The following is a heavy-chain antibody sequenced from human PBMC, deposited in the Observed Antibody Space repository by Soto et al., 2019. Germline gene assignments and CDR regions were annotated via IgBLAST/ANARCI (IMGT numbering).Heavy chain of an antibody. CDR3: ARDQSPMVRAKYYYGMDV. V-gene: IGHV3-30-3*01. Sequence: QVQLVESGGGVVQPGRSLRLSCAASGFTFSSYAMHWVRQAPGKGLEWVAVISYDGSNKYYADSVKGRFTISRDNSKNTLYLQMNSLRAEDTAVYYCARDQSPMVRAKYYYGMDVWGQGTTVTVSS. J-gene: IGHJ6*02. CDR1: GFTFSSYA. CDR2: ISYDGSNK. D-gene: IGHD3-10*01.